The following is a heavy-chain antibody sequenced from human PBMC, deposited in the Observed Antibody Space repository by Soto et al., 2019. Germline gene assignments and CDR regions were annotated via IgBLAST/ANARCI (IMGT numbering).Heavy chain of an antibody. CDR1: GFTFVNYP. CDR2: ISGTGGAT. CDR3: ARVNGWDDIAFDF. J-gene: IGHJ4*02. V-gene: IGHV3-23*01. D-gene: IGHD1-1*01. Sequence: EVQLLDSGGGLVQPGRSLRLSCTASGFTFVNYPVAWVRQAPGKGLECVSAISGTGGATYYADSVKGRVTISRDNSKNTLDLQMNNVRVEDTAVYYCARVNGWDDIAFDFWGQGTLVTVSS.